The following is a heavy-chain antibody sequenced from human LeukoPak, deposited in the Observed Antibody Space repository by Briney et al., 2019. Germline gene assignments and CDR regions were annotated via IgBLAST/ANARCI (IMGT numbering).Heavy chain of an antibody. CDR2: IYHSGST. Sequence: SETLSLTCTVSGDSISSGGYYWGWIRQPPGKGLEWIGSIYHSGSTYYNPSLKSRVTISVDTSKNQFSLKLSSVTAADTAVYYCARDYYGSGGYYIDYWGQGTLVTVSS. J-gene: IGHJ4*02. V-gene: IGHV4-38-2*02. CDR3: ARDYYGSGGYYIDY. D-gene: IGHD3-10*01. CDR1: GDSISSGGYY.